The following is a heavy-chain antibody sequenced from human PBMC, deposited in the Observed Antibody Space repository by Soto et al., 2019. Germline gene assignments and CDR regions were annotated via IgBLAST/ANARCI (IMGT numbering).Heavy chain of an antibody. CDR1: GGSISSYY. CDR2: IYYSGST. D-gene: IGHD3-10*01. V-gene: IGHV4-59*08. CDR3: ARYYGGYSDY. J-gene: IGHJ4*02. Sequence: SETLSLTCTVSGGSISSYYWSWIRQPPGKGLEWIGYIYYSGSTNYNPSLKSRVTISVDTSKNQFSLKLSSVTAADTAVYYCARYYGGYSDYWGQGTQVTVSS.